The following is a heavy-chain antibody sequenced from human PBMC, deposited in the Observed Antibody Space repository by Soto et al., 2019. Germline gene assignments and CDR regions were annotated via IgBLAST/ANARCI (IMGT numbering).Heavy chain of an antibody. J-gene: IGHJ6*02. CDR3: ARKDVMLSRAAGSYYYGMDV. V-gene: IGHV5-10-1*01. Sequence: GQSLKISCKGSGYSFTSYWISWVRQMPGKGLEWMGRIDPSDSYTNYSPSFQGHVTISADKSISTAYLQWSSLKASDTAMYYCARKDVMLSRAAGSYYYGMDVWGQGTTVTVSS. CDR2: IDPSDSYT. CDR1: GYSFTSYW. D-gene: IGHD6-13*01.